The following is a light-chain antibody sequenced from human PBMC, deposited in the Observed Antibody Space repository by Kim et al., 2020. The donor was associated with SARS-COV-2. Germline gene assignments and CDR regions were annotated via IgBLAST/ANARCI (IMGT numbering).Light chain of an antibody. V-gene: IGLV1-44*01. CDR1: RSNIGSNT. J-gene: IGLJ2*01. Sequence: ELTQPPSASGTPGQRVTISCSGSRSNIGSNTVSWYQQLPGTAPKLFIYSDNQRPPGVPDRFSGSKSGTSASLAISGLQSEDEADYYCAAWDDSLNAQVVFGGGTQLTVL. CDR2: SDN. CDR3: AAWDDSLNAQVV.